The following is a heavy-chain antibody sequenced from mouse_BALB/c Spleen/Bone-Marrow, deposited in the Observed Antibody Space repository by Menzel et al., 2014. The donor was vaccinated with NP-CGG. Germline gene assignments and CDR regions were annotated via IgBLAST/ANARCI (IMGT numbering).Heavy chain of an antibody. CDR2: IRLKSNNYAT. J-gene: IGHJ3*01. Sequence: EVHLVESGGGLVQPGGSMKLSCVASGFTFSNYWMNWVRQSPEKGLEWVAEIRLKSNNYATHYAESVKGRFTISRDDSKSSVYLQMNNLRAEDTGIYYCTTGFVYWGQGTLVTVSA. CDR3: TTGFVY. V-gene: IGHV6-6*02. CDR1: GFTFSNYW.